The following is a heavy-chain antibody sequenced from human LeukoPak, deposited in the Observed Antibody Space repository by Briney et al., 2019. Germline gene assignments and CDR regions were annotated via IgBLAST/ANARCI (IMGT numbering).Heavy chain of an antibody. CDR3: ARGESYHPPDY. CDR2: ISSSGSTI. Sequence: GGSLRLSCAASGFTFSSYEMNWVRQAPGKGLEWVSYISSSGSTIYYADSVKGRFTISRDNAKNTLHLQMNSLRAEDTAVYYCARGESYHPPDYWGQGTMVTVSS. CDR1: GFTFSSYE. J-gene: IGHJ4*02. V-gene: IGHV3-48*03. D-gene: IGHD1-26*01.